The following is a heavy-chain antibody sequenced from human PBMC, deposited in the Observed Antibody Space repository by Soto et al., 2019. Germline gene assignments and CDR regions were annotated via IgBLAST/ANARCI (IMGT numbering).Heavy chain of an antibody. CDR3: AKNGQPPYYYYGMDV. CDR2: ISGYNGDT. V-gene: IGHV1-18*01. Sequence: AAVKVSCKASGYTFSRYGISWVRQAPGQWLEWMGWISGYNGDTKYAQKVQGRVTMTIDTSTYTAYMELRSLTSDDTSLYYCAKNGQPPYYYYGMDVWGQGTTVTVSS. CDR1: GYTFSRYG. D-gene: IGHD2-8*01. J-gene: IGHJ6*02.